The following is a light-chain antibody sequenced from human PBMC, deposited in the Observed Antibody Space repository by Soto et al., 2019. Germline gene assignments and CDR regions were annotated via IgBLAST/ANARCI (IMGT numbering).Light chain of an antibody. Sequence: DIQMTQSPSSLSASVGDRVTITCRASQSISNYLNWYQQKPGKAPKLLIYAASSLQSGVPSRFSGSGSGTDFTLTISSLQPEDFATYSCQQSYTTLFTFGLGPMWIS. CDR2: AAS. V-gene: IGKV1-39*01. J-gene: IGKJ3*01. CDR1: QSISNY. CDR3: QQSYTTLFT.